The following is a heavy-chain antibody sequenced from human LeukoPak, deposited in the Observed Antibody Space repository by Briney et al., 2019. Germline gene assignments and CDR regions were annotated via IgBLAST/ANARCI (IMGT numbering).Heavy chain of an antibody. V-gene: IGHV4-39*07. J-gene: IGHJ4*02. CDR1: GGSINSGTYD. CDR3: ARGRGLAPYYYGSGSLDY. D-gene: IGHD3-10*01. CDR2: INHSGST. Sequence: PSETLSLTCAVSGGSINSGTYDWGWLRQPPGKGLEWIGEINHSGSTNYNPSLKSRVTISVDTPKNQFSLKLSSVTAADTAVYYCARGRGLAPYYYGSGSLDYWGQGTLVTVSS.